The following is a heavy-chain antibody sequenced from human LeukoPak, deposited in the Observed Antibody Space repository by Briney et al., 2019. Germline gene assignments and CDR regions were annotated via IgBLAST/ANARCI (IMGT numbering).Heavy chain of an antibody. CDR1: GGSISSSSYY. CDR2: IYYSGST. CDR3: ARLPRYDFWSGSNYMDV. Sequence: KPSETLSLTCTVSGGSISSSSYYCGWIRQPPGKGLEWIGSIYYSGSTYYNPSLKSRVTISVYTSKNQFSLKLSSVTAADTAVYYCARLPRYDFWSGSNYMDVWGKGTTVTVSS. V-gene: IGHV4-39*01. D-gene: IGHD3-3*01. J-gene: IGHJ6*03.